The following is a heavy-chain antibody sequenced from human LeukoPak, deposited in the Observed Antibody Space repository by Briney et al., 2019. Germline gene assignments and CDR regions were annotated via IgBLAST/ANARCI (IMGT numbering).Heavy chain of an antibody. CDR3: ARHSRYGDFDY. CDR1: GGSISTYC. Sequence: PSETLSLTCTVSGGSISTYCWSWIRQPPGKGLEWIAYIYYSGSTSYNPSLKTRVTISVDMSKNQFSLKLSSVTAADTAVYYCARHSRYGDFDYWGQGTLLTVSS. D-gene: IGHD4-17*01. V-gene: IGHV4-59*08. J-gene: IGHJ4*02. CDR2: IYYSGST.